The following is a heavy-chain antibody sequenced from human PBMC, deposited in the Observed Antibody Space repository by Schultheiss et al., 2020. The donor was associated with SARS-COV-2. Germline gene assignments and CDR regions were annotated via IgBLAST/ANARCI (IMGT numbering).Heavy chain of an antibody. D-gene: IGHD4-17*01. J-gene: IGHJ6*02. Sequence: ASVEVSCKASGYTFTSYYMHWVRQAPGQGLEWMGIINPSGGSTSYAQKFQGRVTMTRDTSTSTVYMELSSLRSEDTAVYYCARDQTMTTVTTRERVARKYGMDVWGQGTTVTVSS. V-gene: IGHV1-46*01. CDR3: ARDQTMTTVTTRERVARKYGMDV. CDR2: INPSGGST. CDR1: GYTFTSYY.